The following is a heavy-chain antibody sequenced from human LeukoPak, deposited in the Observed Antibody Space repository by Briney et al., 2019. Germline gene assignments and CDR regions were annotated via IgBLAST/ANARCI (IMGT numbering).Heavy chain of an antibody. Sequence: GGSLRLSCAASGFTFSDYYMSWIRQAPGKGLEWVSYISSSGSTIYYADSEKGRFTISRDNAKNSLYLQMNSLRAEDTAVYYCARDHGPLHTYYYGSGSCYADYWGQGTLVTVSS. CDR3: ARDHGPLHTYYYGSGSCYADY. V-gene: IGHV3-11*01. J-gene: IGHJ4*02. CDR1: GFTFSDYY. CDR2: ISSSGSTI. D-gene: IGHD3-10*01.